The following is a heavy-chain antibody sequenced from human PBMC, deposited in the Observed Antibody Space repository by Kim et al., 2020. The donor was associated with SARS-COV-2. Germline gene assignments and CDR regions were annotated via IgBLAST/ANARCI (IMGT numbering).Heavy chain of an antibody. Sequence: GGSLRLSCAVSGFTFSRYGLHWVRQAPGKGLEWVAFISYDGSQNYYADSVKGRFTISRDNSKSTLFLQMNSLRAEDTAMYYCAKDIYGLGSYSWGYLDYWGQGTRDTVSS. J-gene: IGHJ4*02. CDR2: ISYDGSQN. D-gene: IGHD3-10*01. CDR1: GFTFSRYG. CDR3: AKDIYGLGSYSWGYLDY. V-gene: IGHV3-30*18.